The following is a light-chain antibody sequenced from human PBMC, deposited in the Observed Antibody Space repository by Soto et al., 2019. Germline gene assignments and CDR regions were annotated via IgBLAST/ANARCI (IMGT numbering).Light chain of an antibody. CDR2: EVT. V-gene: IGLV2-14*01. CDR3: SSFTSSHPYV. J-gene: IGLJ1*01. CDR1: SRDVGGYNF. Sequence: QSALTQPASVSGSPGQSITISCTGTSRDVGGYNFVSWYQQHPDKAPKLMIYEVTNRPSGVSNRFSGSKSGNTASLTISGLQAEDEADYYCSSFTSSHPYVFGTGTKVTVL.